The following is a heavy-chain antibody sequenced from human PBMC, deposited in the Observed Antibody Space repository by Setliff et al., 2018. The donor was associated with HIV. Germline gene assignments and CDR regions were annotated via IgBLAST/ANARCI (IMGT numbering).Heavy chain of an antibody. D-gene: IGHD3-9*01. Sequence: GGSLRLSCAASGFTFSSYEMNWVRQAPGKGLEWVSYISSSGSTVYYADSAKGRFTISRDNAKNSLYLQMNSLSADDTAVYYCVRGPHWFNSDETADYWGQGTLVTVSS. CDR1: GFTFSSYE. V-gene: IGHV3-48*03. CDR3: VRGPHWFNSDETADY. J-gene: IGHJ4*02. CDR2: ISSSGSTV.